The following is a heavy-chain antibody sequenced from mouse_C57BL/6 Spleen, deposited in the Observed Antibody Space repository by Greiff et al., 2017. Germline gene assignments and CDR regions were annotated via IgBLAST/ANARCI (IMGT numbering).Heavy chain of an antibody. Sequence: EVQGVESGEGLVKPGGSLKLSCAASGFTFSSYAMSWVRQTPEKRLEWVAYISSGGDYIYYADTVKGRFTISRDNARNTLYLQMSSLKSEDTAMYYCTRGDYETYYFDYWGQGTTLTVSS. CDR3: TRGDYETYYFDY. CDR1: GFTFSSYA. J-gene: IGHJ2*01. D-gene: IGHD2-4*01. V-gene: IGHV5-9-1*02. CDR2: ISSGGDYI.